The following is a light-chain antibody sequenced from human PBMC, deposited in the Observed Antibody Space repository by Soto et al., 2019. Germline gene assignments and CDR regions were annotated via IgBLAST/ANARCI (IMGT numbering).Light chain of an antibody. J-gene: IGLJ1*01. CDR3: SSYTSSSTPYV. CDR1: SSDVGGYNY. V-gene: IGLV2-14*01. Sequence: QSALTQPASVSGSPGQSITISCTGTSSDVGGYNYVSWYQQHPRKAPKLMIYDVSNRPSGVSNRFSGSKSGNTASLTISGLQAEDEADYYCSSYTSSSTPYVFGTGTKVTVL. CDR2: DVS.